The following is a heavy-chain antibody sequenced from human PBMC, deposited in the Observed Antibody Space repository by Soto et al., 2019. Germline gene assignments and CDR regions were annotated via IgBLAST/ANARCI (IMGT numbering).Heavy chain of an antibody. CDR3: AIAGYYDSSGINY. CDR2: IYFSGST. V-gene: IGHV4-30-4*01. CDR1: GGSISRGYYY. Sequence: QVQLQESGPGLVTPSQTLSLSCTVSGGSISRGYYYWSWLRQPPGKCLEWIWYIYFSGSTYYNPSLKSRVTISVDTTKNQFCLKLSAVTSADTAVYYCAIAGYYDSSGINYWGQGTLVTVSS. J-gene: IGHJ4*02. D-gene: IGHD3-22*01.